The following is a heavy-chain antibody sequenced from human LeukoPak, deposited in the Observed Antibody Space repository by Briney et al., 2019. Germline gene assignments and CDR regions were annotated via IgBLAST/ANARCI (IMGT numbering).Heavy chain of an antibody. V-gene: IGHV1-69*05. Sequence: KLCSKASGGTFSRSAISRVRQAPGQGLEWMGGIIPIFGTANYAQKFQGRVTITTDESTSTAYMELSSLRSEDTAVYYCARGESGEQIFDYWGQGTLVTVSS. D-gene: IGHD1/OR15-1a*01. CDR3: ARGESGEQIFDY. CDR1: GGTFSRSA. J-gene: IGHJ4*02. CDR2: IIPIFGTA.